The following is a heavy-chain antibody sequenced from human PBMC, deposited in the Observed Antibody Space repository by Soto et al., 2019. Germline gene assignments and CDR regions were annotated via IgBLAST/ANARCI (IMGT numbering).Heavy chain of an antibody. J-gene: IGHJ4*02. CDR3: AKDHTYGDYADFDY. CDR1: GFTFSSYG. Sequence: GGSLRLSCAASGFTFSSYGMHWVRQALGKGLEWVAVISYDGSNKYYADSVKGRFTISRDNSKNTLYLQMNSLRAEDTAVYYCAKDHTYGDYADFDYWGQGTLVTVPQ. D-gene: IGHD4-17*01. CDR2: ISYDGSNK. V-gene: IGHV3-30*18.